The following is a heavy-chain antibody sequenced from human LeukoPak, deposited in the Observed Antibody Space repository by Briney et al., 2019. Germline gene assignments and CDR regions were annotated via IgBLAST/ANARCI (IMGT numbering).Heavy chain of an antibody. CDR3: AKDQAALRYDSSGTHGFDP. CDR2: IKSKTDGGTT. V-gene: IGHV3-15*01. Sequence: PGGSLRLSCAASGFTFSNAWMSWVRQAPGKGLEWVGRIKSKTDGGTTDYAAPVKGRFTISRDDSKNTLYLQMNSLRAEDTAVYYCAKDQAALRYDSSGTHGFDPWGQGTLVTVSS. CDR1: GFTFSNAW. D-gene: IGHD3-22*01. J-gene: IGHJ5*02.